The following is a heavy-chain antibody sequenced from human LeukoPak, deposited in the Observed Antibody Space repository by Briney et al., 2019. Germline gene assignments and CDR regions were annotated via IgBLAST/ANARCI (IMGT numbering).Heavy chain of an antibody. CDR3: AKDKGGNSRYYYYYYGMDV. D-gene: IGHD4-23*01. CDR2: ISRNSVSI. J-gene: IGHJ6*02. V-gene: IGHV3-9*01. CDR1: GFTFDDYA. Sequence: GVSLRLSCAASGFTFDDYAMHWVRQALGKGLEWVSGISRNSVSIGYADFVKGRFTISRDNAKNSLYLQMNSLSAEDTALYYCAKDKGGNSRYYYYYYGMDVWGQGTTVTVSS.